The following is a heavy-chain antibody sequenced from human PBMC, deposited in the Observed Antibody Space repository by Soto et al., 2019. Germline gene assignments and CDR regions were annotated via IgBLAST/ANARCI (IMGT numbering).Heavy chain of an antibody. J-gene: IGHJ4*02. CDR2: IGIAGNK. CDR3: VREDEGVFDY. CDR1: GFAFSRHA. V-gene: IGHV3-13*01. Sequence: EVQLVASGGGLIQPGGSLRLSCAASGFAFSRHAMHWVRQPTGRGLEWVSSIGIAGNKHYSGSVKGRFTLSREKAKNSWYLLMNVLRSGNTAVYYCVREDEGVFDYWGEGTVVTVSS. D-gene: IGHD2-8*01.